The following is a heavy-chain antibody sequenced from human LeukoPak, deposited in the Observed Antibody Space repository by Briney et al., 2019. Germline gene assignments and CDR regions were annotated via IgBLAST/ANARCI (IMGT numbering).Heavy chain of an antibody. CDR2: ITSSGSAV. V-gene: IGHV3-11*04. CDR1: GFTFSDYY. CDR3: ARALNDAFDI. J-gene: IGHJ3*02. Sequence: GGSLRPSCAASGFTFSDYYLIWIRQAPGEGLEWLSYITSSGSAVYYADSVKGRFTISRDNAKNSLYLQMNSLRAEDTAVYYCARALNDAFDIWGQGTMLIVSS.